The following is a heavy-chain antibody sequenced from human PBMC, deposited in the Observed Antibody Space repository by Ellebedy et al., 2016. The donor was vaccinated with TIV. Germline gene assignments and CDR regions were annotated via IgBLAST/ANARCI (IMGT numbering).Heavy chain of an antibody. CDR3: ASNADQGY. J-gene: IGHJ4*02. V-gene: IGHV3-11*01. Sequence: GESLKISCAASGFTLSDYYMSWIRQAPGKGLEWVSYISSSGNTIYYVDSVKGRFTISRDNAKNSLNLQMNSLRGEDTAVYYCASNADQGYWGQGTLVTVSS. CDR1: GFTLSDYY. CDR2: ISSSGNTI.